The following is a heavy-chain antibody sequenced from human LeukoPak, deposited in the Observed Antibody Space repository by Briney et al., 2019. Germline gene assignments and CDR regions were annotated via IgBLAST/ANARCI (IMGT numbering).Heavy chain of an antibody. CDR3: AKDWIQFNRVFDCFDS. CDR2: MGNTET. CDR1: GFPLETNA. D-gene: IGHD5-18*01. J-gene: IGHJ4*02. Sequence: GGSLCLSCATSGFPLETNAMRWVRQAPGEGLERVATMGNTETSYADYVTGRFTISQDKSKITVNLQMNRRRVEDTAIYYCAKDWIQFNRVFDCFDSWGQGTLVSVSS. V-gene: IGHV3-23*01.